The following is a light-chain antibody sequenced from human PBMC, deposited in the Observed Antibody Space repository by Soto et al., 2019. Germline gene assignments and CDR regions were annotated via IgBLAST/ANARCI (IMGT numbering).Light chain of an antibody. V-gene: IGLV1-40*01. CDR1: SSNIGAGYD. J-gene: IGLJ3*02. Sequence: QAVVTQPPAVSGAPGQRVSISCTGSSSNIGAGYDVQWYQQLPGTAPKLLIYGNTNRLSGVPDRFSGSKSGTSASLAITGLQAEDEADYYCQSYDSSLSNWVFGGGTKLTVL. CDR2: GNT. CDR3: QSYDSSLSNWV.